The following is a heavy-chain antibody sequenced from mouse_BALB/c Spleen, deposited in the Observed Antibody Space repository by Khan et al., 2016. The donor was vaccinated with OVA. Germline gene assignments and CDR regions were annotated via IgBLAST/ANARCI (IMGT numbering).Heavy chain of an antibody. V-gene: IGHV3-2*02. J-gene: IGHJ1*01. D-gene: IGHD1-1*01. Sequence: EVKLEVSGPGLVKPSQSLSLTCTVTGYSITSDYAWNWIRQFPGNKMEWMGYISSSNNTTYKPSLKSRVSITRDTSQNQFFLPLNSVTDEDTATYYFSRYLIYYRRGYFDVWGAGTTVTVSS. CDR3: SRYLIYYRRGYFDV. CDR2: ISSSNNT. CDR1: GYSITSDYA.